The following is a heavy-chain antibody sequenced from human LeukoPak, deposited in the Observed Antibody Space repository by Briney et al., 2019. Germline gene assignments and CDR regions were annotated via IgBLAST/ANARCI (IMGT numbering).Heavy chain of an antibody. D-gene: IGHD2/OR15-2a*01. CDR1: GFTFSSYV. CDR3: AKVTFEGVDP. CDR2: ISGSGGRT. V-gene: IGHV3-23*01. Sequence: GGTLRLSCAASGFTFSSYVMSWVRQAPGKGLEWVSGISGSGGRTYYADSVKGRFTISRDNSKNTLYLQMNSLRAEDTAVYYCAKVTFEGVDPWGQGTLVTVSS. J-gene: IGHJ5*02.